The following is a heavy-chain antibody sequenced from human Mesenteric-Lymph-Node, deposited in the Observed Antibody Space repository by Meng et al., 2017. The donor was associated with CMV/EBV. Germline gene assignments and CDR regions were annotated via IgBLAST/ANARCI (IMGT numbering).Heavy chain of an antibody. Sequence: GESLKISCAASGFTFSSYSMNWVRQAPGKGLEWVSYISSSSSTIYYADSVKGRFTISRDNAKNSLYLQMNSLRAEDTGVYYCTKDLTAAGSTWGQGTLVTVSS. CDR3: TKDLTAAGST. CDR2: ISSSSSTI. V-gene: IGHV3-48*04. CDR1: GFTFSSYS. J-gene: IGHJ5*02. D-gene: IGHD6-13*01.